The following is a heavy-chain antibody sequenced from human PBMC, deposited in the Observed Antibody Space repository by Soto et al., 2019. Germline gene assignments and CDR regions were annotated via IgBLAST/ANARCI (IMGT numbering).Heavy chain of an antibody. D-gene: IGHD2-8*01. J-gene: IGHJ4*02. CDR1: GASISSSSYY. Sequence: TLSLTCTVSGASISSSSYYWGWIRQPPGKGLEWIGSIYYSGSTYYNPSLKSRVTISVDTSKNQFSLKLSSVTAADTAVYYCARPPLNPPMLYYFDYWGQGTLVTVSS. V-gene: IGHV4-39*01. CDR3: ARPPLNPPMLYYFDY. CDR2: IYYSGST.